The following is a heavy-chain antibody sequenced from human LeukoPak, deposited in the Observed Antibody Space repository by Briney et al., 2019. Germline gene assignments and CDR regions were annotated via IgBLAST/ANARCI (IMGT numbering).Heavy chain of an antibody. CDR2: ITDSGSST. J-gene: IGHJ4*02. CDR1: GFTFTSYA. Sequence: PGGSLRLSCAASGFTFTSYAMSWVRQAPGKGLEWVSAITDSGSSTYYADSVKGRFTISRDNSKNTLYLQMNSLRAEDSAVYSCGKGVAGGSTYYFDYWGQGTLVTVSS. CDR3: GKGVAGGSTYYFDY. D-gene: IGHD2/OR15-2a*01. V-gene: IGHV3-23*01.